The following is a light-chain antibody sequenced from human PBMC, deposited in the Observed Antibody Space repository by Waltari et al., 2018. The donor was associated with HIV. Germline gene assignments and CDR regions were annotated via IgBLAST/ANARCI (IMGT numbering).Light chain of an antibody. V-gene: IGLV2-11*01. Sequence: QSALTQPRSLSGSPEQSVTISCTGTSSDVGSYNYVSWYQHHPGKAPNLILYDVSARPSGFPDLFSGSKSGNTASLTISGLQAEDEADYYCCSYAGTYTFVVFGGGTKLTFL. J-gene: IGLJ2*01. CDR2: DVS. CDR1: SSDVGSYNY. CDR3: CSYAGTYTFVV.